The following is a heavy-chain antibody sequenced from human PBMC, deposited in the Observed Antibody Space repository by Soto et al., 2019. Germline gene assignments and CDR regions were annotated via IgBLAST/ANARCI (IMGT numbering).Heavy chain of an antibody. CDR1: GGTFSKYA. CDR2: TIPMFGTP. CDR3: ARPLRDGNYYYGMAV. D-gene: IGHD4-17*01. Sequence: QVQLVQSGAEMQQPGASVRVSCKASGGTFSKYAFSWVRQAPGQGLEWLGGTIPMFGTPNYAQKFQGRVAISADESTATVYMALSSLRSEDTAVYFCARPLRDGNYYYGMAVWGQGTTVTVSS. J-gene: IGHJ6*02. V-gene: IGHV1-69*01.